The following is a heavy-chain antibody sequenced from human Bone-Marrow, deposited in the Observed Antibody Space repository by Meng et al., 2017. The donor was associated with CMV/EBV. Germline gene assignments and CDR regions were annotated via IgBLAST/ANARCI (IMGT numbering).Heavy chain of an antibody. CDR1: GFTFSSYS. CDR2: LFSGGTT. Sequence: GGSLRLSCAASGFTFSSYSMNWVRQAPGKGLEWVSVLFSGGTTTYGDSVKGRFTISRDNSKNTLFLQMNSLRAEDTAVYYCVRWVVDVGGLDYWGQGVLVTSPQ. V-gene: IGHV3-53*01. D-gene: IGHD2-15*01. CDR3: VRWVVDVGGLDY. J-gene: IGHJ4*02.